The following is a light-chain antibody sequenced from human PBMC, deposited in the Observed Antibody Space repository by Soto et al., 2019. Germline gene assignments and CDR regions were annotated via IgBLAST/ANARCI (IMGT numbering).Light chain of an antibody. J-gene: IGKJ1*01. CDR3: QQYGSSPT. CDR2: GAS. CDR1: QSVSSNY. Sequence: EIVLTQSPGTLSLFPGERATLSCRASQSVSSNYLAWYQQKPGQAPRLLFYGASFRATGITDRFSGSGSGTDFTLTISRLEPEDFAVYYCQQYGSSPTFGQGTKVEIK. V-gene: IGKV3-20*01.